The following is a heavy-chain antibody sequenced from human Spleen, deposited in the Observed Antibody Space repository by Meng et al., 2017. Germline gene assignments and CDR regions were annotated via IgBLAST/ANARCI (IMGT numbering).Heavy chain of an antibody. CDR2: IYHSGST. J-gene: IGHJ4*02. V-gene: IGHV4-38-2*02. Sequence: SETLSLTCTVSGYSISSGYYWGWIRQPPGKGLEWIGSIYHSGSTYYNPSLKSRVTISVDTSKNQFSLKLSSVTAADTAVYYCARFDSSGYFDYWGQGTLVTVSS. CDR3: ARFDSSGYFDY. CDR1: GYSISSGYY. D-gene: IGHD3-22*01.